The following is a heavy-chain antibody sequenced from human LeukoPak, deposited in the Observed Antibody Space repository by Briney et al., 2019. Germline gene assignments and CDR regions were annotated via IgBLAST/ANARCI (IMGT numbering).Heavy chain of an antibody. CDR2: INSDGSST. D-gene: IGHD1-26*01. Sequence: GGSLRLSCAASGFTFSSYWMHWVRQAPGKGLVWVSRINSDGSSTSYADSVKGRFTISRDNSKNTLYLQMNSLRAEDTAVYYCAKDRSYYDVSLQIWGQGTMVTVSS. CDR1: GFTFSSYW. V-gene: IGHV3-74*01. CDR3: AKDRSYYDVSLQI. J-gene: IGHJ3*02.